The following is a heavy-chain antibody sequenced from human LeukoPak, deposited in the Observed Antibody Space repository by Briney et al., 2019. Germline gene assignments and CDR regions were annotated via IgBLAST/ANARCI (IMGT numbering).Heavy chain of an antibody. D-gene: IGHD3-3*01. CDR2: ISSSSSDI. CDR3: ARDMDDFWSGYYTRWFDP. V-gene: IGHV3-21*01. Sequence: GSLRLSCAASGFTFSSYSMNWVRQAPGKGLEWVSSISSSSSDIYYADSVKGRFTISRDNAKNSLYLQMNSLRAEDTAVYYCARDMDDFWSGYYTRWFDPWGQGTLVTVSS. CDR1: GFTFSSYS. J-gene: IGHJ5*02.